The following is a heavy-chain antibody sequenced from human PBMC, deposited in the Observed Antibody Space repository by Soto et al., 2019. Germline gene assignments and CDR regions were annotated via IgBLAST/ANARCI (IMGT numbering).Heavy chain of an antibody. CDR1: GGSISSYY. D-gene: IGHD6-19*01. CDR3: ARAGSIAVAGNFDY. CDR2: IYYSGST. V-gene: IGHV4-59*01. J-gene: IGHJ4*02. Sequence: SETLSLTCTVSGGSISSYYWSWSRQPPGKGLEWIGYIYYSGSTNYNPSLKSRVTISVDTSKNQFSLKLSSVTAADTAVYYCARAGSIAVAGNFDYWGQGTLVTVYS.